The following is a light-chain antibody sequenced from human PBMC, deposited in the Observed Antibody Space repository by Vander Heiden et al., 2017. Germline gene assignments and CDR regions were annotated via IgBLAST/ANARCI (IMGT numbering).Light chain of an antibody. CDR1: SSNIGSNY. CDR2: SNN. Sequence: QSVLTQPPSASWTPGPRVTISCSGSSSNIGSNYVYWYQQLPGTAPKLLIYSNNQRPSGVPDRFSGSKSGTSASLAISGLRSEDEADYYCAAWDDSLSGWVFGGGTKLTVL. CDR3: AAWDDSLSGWV. V-gene: IGLV1-47*02. J-gene: IGLJ3*02.